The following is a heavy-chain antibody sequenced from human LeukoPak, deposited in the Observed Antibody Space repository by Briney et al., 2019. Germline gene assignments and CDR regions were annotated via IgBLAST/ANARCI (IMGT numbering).Heavy chain of an antibody. V-gene: IGHV3-7*01. J-gene: IGHJ4*02. D-gene: IGHD1-26*01. CDR3: ARDKIVGATYFDY. Sequence: GGSLRLSCAASGFTFSNYGMHWVRQAPGKGLEWVANIKQDGSKNYYVESVKGRFTISRDNAKNSLYLQMNSLRVEDTAVYYCARDKIVGATYFDYWGQGTLVTVSS. CDR2: IKQDGSKN. CDR1: GFTFSNYG.